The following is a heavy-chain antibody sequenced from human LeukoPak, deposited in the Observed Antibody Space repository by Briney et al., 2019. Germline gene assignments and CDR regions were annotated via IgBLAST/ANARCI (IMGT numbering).Heavy chain of an antibody. Sequence: GGSLRLSCAASGFIFSSHGMNWVRQAPGKGLEWVSGISPSGDITYYADSVKGRFTISRDNAKDSLYLQMNSLRAEDTAVYYCAKDQRSIAVAGYFDYWGQGTLVTVSS. J-gene: IGHJ4*02. CDR1: GFIFSSHG. CDR3: AKDQRSIAVAGYFDY. CDR2: ISPSGDIT. V-gene: IGHV3-23*01. D-gene: IGHD6-19*01.